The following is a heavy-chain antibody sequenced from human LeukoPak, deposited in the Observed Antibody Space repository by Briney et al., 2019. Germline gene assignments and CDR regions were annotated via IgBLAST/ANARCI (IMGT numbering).Heavy chain of an antibody. J-gene: IGHJ6*02. CDR2: INHSGST. D-gene: IGHD3-10*01. CDR3: ARGRITMVRGVIAYYYYCYGMDV. Sequence: PSETLSLTCAVYGGSFSGYYWSWIRQPPGKGLEWIGEINHSGSTNYNPSLKSRVTISVDTSKNQFSLKLSSVTAADTAVYYCARGRITMVRGVIAYYYYCYGMDVWGQGTTVTVSS. CDR1: GGSFSGYY. V-gene: IGHV4-34*01.